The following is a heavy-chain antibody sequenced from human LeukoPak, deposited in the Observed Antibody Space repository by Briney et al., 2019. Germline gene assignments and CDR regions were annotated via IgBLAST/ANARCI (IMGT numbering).Heavy chain of an antibody. CDR2: INQDGSEK. Sequence: GGSLRLSCAASEITFSTYWMSWVRQAPGKGLEWVAHINQDGSEKHYVDSVKGRFTISRDNAKNSLFLQMISLRDEDTAVYYCAREGYGYGPTLGYWGQGSLVTVSS. CDR3: AREGYGYGPTLGY. D-gene: IGHD5-18*01. CDR1: EITFSTYW. J-gene: IGHJ4*02. V-gene: IGHV3-7*01.